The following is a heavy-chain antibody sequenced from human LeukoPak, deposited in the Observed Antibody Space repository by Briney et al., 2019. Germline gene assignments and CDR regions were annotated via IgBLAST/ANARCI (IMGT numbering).Heavy chain of an antibody. D-gene: IGHD3-10*01. J-gene: IGHJ4*02. Sequence: ASVKVSCKASGYTFTSYGISWVRQAPGQGLEWMGWISAYNGSTNYAQKLQGRVTMTTDTSTSTAYIELRSLRSDDTAVYYCARKDYGSGRSFDYWGQGTLVTVSS. V-gene: IGHV1-18*01. CDR3: ARKDYGSGRSFDY. CDR1: GYTFTSYG. CDR2: ISAYNGST.